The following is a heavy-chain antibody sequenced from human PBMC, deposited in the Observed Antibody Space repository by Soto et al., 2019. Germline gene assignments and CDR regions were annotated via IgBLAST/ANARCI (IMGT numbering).Heavy chain of an antibody. CDR2: FNLYSGDT. J-gene: IGHJ4*02. CDR1: RVRFSTSA. V-gene: IGHV1-18*01. D-gene: IGHD3-9*01. CDR3: ARDYYDILTGYLGYFDY. Sequence: ASRVRFSTSAISWVRHEHGQGLEWMGWFNLYSGDTIYAQKFQGRLTMTTDTSTTTAYMELTNLRSDDTAVYYCARDYYDILTGYLGYFDYWGQGTLVTVSS.